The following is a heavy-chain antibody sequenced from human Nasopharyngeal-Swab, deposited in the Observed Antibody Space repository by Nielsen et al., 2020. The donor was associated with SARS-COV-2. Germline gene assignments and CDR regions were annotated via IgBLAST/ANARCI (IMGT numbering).Heavy chain of an antibody. CDR2: IYYSGST. CDR3: ARAPVLRYFDWLLEDAFDI. CDR1: GGSISRGRYY. V-gene: IGHV4-31*03. D-gene: IGHD3-9*01. J-gene: IGHJ3*02. Sequence: SETLSLTCTVSGGSISRGRYYWSWIRQHPGKGLEWIGYIYYSGSTYYNPSLKSRVTISVDTSKNQFSLKLSSVTAADTAVYYCARAPVLRYFDWLLEDAFDIWGQGTMVTVSS.